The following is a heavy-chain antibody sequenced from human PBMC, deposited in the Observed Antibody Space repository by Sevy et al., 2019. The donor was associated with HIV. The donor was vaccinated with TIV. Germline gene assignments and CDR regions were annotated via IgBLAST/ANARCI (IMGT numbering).Heavy chain of an antibody. V-gene: IGHV1-18*01. D-gene: IGHD1-7*01. CDR2: ISAYNGNT. CDR1: GYTFTSYG. J-gene: IGHJ6*02. CDR3: ARDEELELSERGSYYYYGMDV. Sequence: ASVKVSCKASGYTFTSYGISWVRQAPGQGLEWMGWISAYNGNTNYAQKLQGRVTMTTDTSTSTAYMELRSLRSDDTAVYYCARDEELELSERGSYYYYGMDVWGQGTTVTVSS.